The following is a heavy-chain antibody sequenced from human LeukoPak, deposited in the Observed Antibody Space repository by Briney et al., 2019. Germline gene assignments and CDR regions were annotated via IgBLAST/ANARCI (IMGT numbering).Heavy chain of an antibody. CDR3: AKGVRFLEWLLHFDY. V-gene: IGHV3-23*01. CDR1: EFSLSNVW. J-gene: IGHJ4*02. CDR2: ISGSSGST. D-gene: IGHD3-3*01. Sequence: PGGSLRLSCAASEFSLSNVWMSWVRQAPGEGLEWVSAISGSSGSTYYADSVKGRFTISRDNSKNTLYLQMNSLRAEDTAVYYCAKGVRFLEWLLHFDYWGQGTLVTVSS.